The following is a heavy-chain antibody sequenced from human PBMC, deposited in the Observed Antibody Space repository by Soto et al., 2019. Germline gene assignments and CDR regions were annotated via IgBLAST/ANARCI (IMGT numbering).Heavy chain of an antibody. V-gene: IGHV4-59*01. CDR3: ARGRGGAYCGGDCYSTSHYGMDV. CDR1: GGSISSYY. Sequence: SETLSLTCTVSGGSISSYYWSWIRQPPGKGLEWIGYIYYSGSTNYNPSLKSRVTISVGTSKNQFSLKLSSVTAADTAVYYCARGRGGAYCGGDCYSTSHYGMDVWGQGTTVTVSS. CDR2: IYYSGST. J-gene: IGHJ6*02. D-gene: IGHD2-21*02.